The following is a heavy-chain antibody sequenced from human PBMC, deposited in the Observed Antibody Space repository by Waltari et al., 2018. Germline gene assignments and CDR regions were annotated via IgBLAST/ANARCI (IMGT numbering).Heavy chain of an antibody. V-gene: IGHV3-33*01. CDR3: ARGGLGSSWADY. D-gene: IGHD6-13*01. CDR2: IWYDGSNK. Sequence: QVQLVESGGGVVQPGRSLRLSCAASGFTFSSYGMHWVRQAPGKGVEWVAVIWYDGSNKDYADSVKGRFTISRDNSKNTLYLQMNSLRAEDTAVYYCARGGLGSSWADYWGQGTLVTVSS. CDR1: GFTFSSYG. J-gene: IGHJ4*02.